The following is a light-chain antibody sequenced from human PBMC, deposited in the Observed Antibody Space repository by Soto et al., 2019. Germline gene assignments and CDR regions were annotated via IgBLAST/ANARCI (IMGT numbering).Light chain of an antibody. V-gene: IGKV1-5*03. Sequence: DIQMTQSPSTLSASVGDRVTSTCRASQSISTSLAWYQQKPGKAPKLLIYKASSLESGVPSRFSGSGSGTDFARTISSLQPDDFATYYCQQYNSYSPLTFGGGTKVEIK. CDR3: QQYNSYSPLT. J-gene: IGKJ4*01. CDR1: QSISTS. CDR2: KAS.